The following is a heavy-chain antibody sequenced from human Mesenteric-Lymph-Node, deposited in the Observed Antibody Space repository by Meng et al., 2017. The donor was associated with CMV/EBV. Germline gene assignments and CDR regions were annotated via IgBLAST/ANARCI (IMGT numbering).Heavy chain of an antibody. Sequence: GESLKISCAASGFTFSGYWMHWVRQAPGKGLVWVSRINSDGRSTSYADSVKGRFTISRDNAKNTLYLQLNSLRAEDTAVYYCARPRGIYGDYTPADYWGQGTLVTVSS. CDR3: ARPRGIYGDYTPADY. CDR1: GFTFSGYW. CDR2: INSDGRST. V-gene: IGHV3-74*01. J-gene: IGHJ4*02. D-gene: IGHD4-17*01.